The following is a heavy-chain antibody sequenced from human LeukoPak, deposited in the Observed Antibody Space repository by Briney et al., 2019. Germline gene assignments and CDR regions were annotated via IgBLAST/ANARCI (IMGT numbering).Heavy chain of an antibody. CDR2: IKGDGSDQ. Sequence: GGSLRLSCATSGFTFSYYWMTWVRQAPGRWPEWVADIKGDGSDQYYADSVKGRFATSRDNAKSSLYLQMNSLRVEDTAMYYCARDGTSFDYWGLGTLVTVSS. CDR3: ARDGTSFDY. V-gene: IGHV3-7*01. CDR1: GFTFSYYW. J-gene: IGHJ4*02.